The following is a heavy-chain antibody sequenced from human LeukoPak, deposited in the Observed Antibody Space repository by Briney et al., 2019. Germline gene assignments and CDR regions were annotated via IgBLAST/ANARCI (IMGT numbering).Heavy chain of an antibody. CDR2: ISYDGSNK. CDR3: ARGEGRLQWLVRNAFDI. D-gene: IGHD6-19*01. Sequence: GGSLRLSCAASGFTFSSYAMHWVRQAPGKGLEWVAVISYDGSNKYYADSVKGRFTISRDNSKNTLYLQMNSLRAEDTAVYYCARGEGRLQWLVRNAFDIWGQGTMVTVTS. CDR1: GFTFSSYA. V-gene: IGHV3-30-3*01. J-gene: IGHJ3*02.